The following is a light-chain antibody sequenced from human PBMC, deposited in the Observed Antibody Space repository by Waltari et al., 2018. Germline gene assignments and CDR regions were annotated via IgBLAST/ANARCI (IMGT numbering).Light chain of an antibody. CDR1: QSVFYSSNSKNY. V-gene: IGKV4-1*01. Sequence: DIVMTQSPDSLTVSLGERATINCKSSQSVFYSSNSKNYLAWYQQKPGQPPKLLISWASTRESGVPDRFSGSGSRTDFTLTISSLQAEDVAIYYCQQYYSIPITFGQGTRLEIK. J-gene: IGKJ5*01. CDR3: QQYYSIPIT. CDR2: WAS.